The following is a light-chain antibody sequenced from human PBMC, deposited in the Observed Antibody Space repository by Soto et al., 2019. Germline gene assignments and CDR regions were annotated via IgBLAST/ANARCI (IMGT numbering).Light chain of an antibody. V-gene: IGKV1-8*01. CDR1: QGISSY. CDR3: QPHYSYPRT. J-gene: IGKJ3*01. CDR2: AAY. Sequence: AMRMTQSPSSFSASTGGRVTLTCRASQGISSYLAWYEQKPGKSPKLLIYAAYPLQSGVPSRFSGRGSGTDFPLTISCLQPAPFATYYCQPHYSYPRTVGPGTQLDIK.